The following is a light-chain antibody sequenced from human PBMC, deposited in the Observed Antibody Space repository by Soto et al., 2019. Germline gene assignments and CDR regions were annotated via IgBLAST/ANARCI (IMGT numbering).Light chain of an antibody. V-gene: IGKV3-11*01. CDR3: QQRSAWPWT. Sequence: EIVLTQSPATLSLSPGDRATLSCRASHSVCSLLAWYQQKPGQAPRLLIYFASNRATGIPPRFSGSGSGTDFTLTIDSLEPEDFALFYCQQRSAWPWTFGQGTRVEIK. CDR2: FAS. CDR1: HSVCSL. J-gene: IGKJ1*01.